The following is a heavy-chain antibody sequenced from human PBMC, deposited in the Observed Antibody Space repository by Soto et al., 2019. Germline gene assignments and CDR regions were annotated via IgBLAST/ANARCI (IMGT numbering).Heavy chain of an antibody. CDR3: AKDPPGAVAAAAYFDY. CDR2: ISYDGGNK. D-gene: IGHD6-19*01. Sequence: GSLRLSCAASGFTFNTYAMHWVRQAPGKGLEWVAVISYDGGNKYYADSVKGRFTISRDNSKNTLYLQMNSLRAEDTAVYYCAKDPPGAVAAAAYFDYWGQGTLVTVSS. CDR1: GFTFNTYA. V-gene: IGHV3-30*18. J-gene: IGHJ4*02.